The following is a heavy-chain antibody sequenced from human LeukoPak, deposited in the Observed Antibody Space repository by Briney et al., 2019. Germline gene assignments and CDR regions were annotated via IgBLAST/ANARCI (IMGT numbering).Heavy chain of an antibody. D-gene: IGHD4-17*01. CDR3: ARGSFDYGDYHIFDY. CDR2: IYHSGST. J-gene: IGHJ4*02. CDR1: AGSFSNYY. Sequence: SETLSLTCAVYAGSFSNYYWSWIRQPPGKGLEWIGEIYHSGSTNYNPSLKSRVTISVDTSKNQFSLKLSSVTAADTAMYYCARGSFDYGDYHIFDYWGQGTLVTVSS. V-gene: IGHV4-34*01.